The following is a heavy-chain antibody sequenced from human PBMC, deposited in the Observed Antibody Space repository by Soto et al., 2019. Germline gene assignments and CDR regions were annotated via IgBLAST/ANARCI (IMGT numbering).Heavy chain of an antibody. D-gene: IGHD6-19*01. CDR2: IYRDGST. J-gene: IGHJ4*02. CDR3: AKDPRIGIAVAGVFDY. CDR1: GFIVSSNY. Sequence: GGSLRLSCAASGFIVSSNYMSWVRQAPGKGLEWVSVIYRDGSTYYADSVKGRFTISRDNSKNTLYLQMNSLRAEDTAVYYCAKDPRIGIAVAGVFDYWGQGTLVTASS. V-gene: IGHV3-53*01.